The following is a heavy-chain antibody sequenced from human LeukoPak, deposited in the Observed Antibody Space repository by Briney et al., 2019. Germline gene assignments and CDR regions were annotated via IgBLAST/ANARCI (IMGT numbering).Heavy chain of an antibody. CDR3: ARGRGPFDP. CDR1: GGSFSGYY. D-gene: IGHD3-10*01. V-gene: IGHV4-34*01. CDR2: INHSGST. J-gene: IGHJ5*02. Sequence: SETLSLTCAVYGGSFSGYYWSWIRQPPGKGLEWIGEINHSGSTNYNPSLKSRVTISVDTSKNQFSLKLSSVTAADTAVYYCARGRGPFDPWGQGALVTVSS.